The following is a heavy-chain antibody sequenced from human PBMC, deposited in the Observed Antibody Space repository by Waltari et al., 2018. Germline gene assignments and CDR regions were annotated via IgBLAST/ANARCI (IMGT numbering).Heavy chain of an antibody. CDR1: GFTFSSYW. J-gene: IGHJ4*02. D-gene: IGHD3-22*01. CDR3: ARDGSTYYYDSSGPLGY. Sequence: EVQLVESGGGLVQPGGSLRLSCAASGFTFSSYWMHWVRQAPGKGLEWVSYISSSGSTIDYADSVKGRFTISRDNAKNSLYLQMNSLRAEDTAVYYCARDGSTYYYDSSGPLGYWGQGTLVTVSS. V-gene: IGHV3-48*04. CDR2: ISSSGSTI.